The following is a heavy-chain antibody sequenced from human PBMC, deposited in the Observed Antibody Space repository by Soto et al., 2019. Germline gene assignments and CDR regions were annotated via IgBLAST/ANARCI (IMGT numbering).Heavy chain of an antibody. CDR2: IYSGGRT. CDR1: GFSVTANY. V-gene: IGHV3-53*01. D-gene: IGHD5-12*01. J-gene: IGHJ4*02. Sequence: EVQVVESGGGLIQPGGSLRLSCEVSGFSVTANYMSWVRQAPEKGLEWVSVIYSGGRTYYVDSVKGRFSISRDISKNTLYLQMNSLRAEDTAVYYCHGYGYWGQGTLVTVSS. CDR3: HGYGY.